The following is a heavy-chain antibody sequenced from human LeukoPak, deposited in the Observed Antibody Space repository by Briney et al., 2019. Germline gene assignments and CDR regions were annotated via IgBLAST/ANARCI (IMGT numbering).Heavy chain of an antibody. CDR2: IYYSGST. CDR1: GGSISSSSYY. V-gene: IGHV4-39*01. Sequence: PSETLSLTCTVSGGSISSSSYYWGWIRQPPGKGLEWIGSIYYSGSTYYNPSLKSRVTISVDTSKNQFSLKLSSVTAADTAVYYCARQRGNSLYSSSWYRDPPNTFDYWGQGTLVTVSS. CDR3: ARQRGNSLYSSSWYRDPPNTFDY. J-gene: IGHJ4*02. D-gene: IGHD6-13*01.